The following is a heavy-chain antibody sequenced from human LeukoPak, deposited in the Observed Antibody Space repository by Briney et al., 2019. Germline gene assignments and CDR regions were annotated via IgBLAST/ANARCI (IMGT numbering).Heavy chain of an antibody. CDR3: AELGITMIGGV. Sequence: GGSLRLSCAASGFTFSNYAMSWVRQAPGKGLEWVSAIRNSGGSTYYADSVKGRFTISRDNAKNSLYLQMNSLRAEDTAVYYCAELGITMIGGVWGKGTTVTISS. V-gene: IGHV3-23*01. D-gene: IGHD3-10*02. CDR2: IRNSGGST. CDR1: GFTFSNYA. J-gene: IGHJ6*04.